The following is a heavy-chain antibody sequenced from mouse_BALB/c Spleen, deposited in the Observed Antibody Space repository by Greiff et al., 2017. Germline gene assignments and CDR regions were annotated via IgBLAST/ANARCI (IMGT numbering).Heavy chain of an antibody. Sequence: EVQGVESGGGLVKPGGSLKLSCAASGFTFSSYAMSWVRQTPEKRLEWVATISSGGSYTYYPDSVKGRFTISRDNAKNTLYLQMRSLRSEDTAMYYCARHYYGYADWGEGTLVTVSA. V-gene: IGHV5-9-3*01. CDR1: GFTFSSYA. J-gene: IGHJ3*01. CDR2: ISSGGSYT. D-gene: IGHD1-2*01. CDR3: ARHYYGYAD.